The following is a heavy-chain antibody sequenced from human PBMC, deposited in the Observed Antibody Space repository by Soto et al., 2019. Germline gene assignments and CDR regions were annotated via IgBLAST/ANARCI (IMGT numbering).Heavy chain of an antibody. D-gene: IGHD3-10*01. CDR1: GGSFSGYY. V-gene: IGHV4-34*01. CDR3: ARGYGIYYYYGMDV. CDR2: INHSGST. Sequence: SETLSLTCAVYGGSFSGYYWSWIRQPPGKGLEWIGEINHSGSTNYNPSLKSRVTISVDTSKNQFSLKLSSVTSADTFVYYCARGYGIYYYYGMDVWGQGTTVTVSS. J-gene: IGHJ6*02.